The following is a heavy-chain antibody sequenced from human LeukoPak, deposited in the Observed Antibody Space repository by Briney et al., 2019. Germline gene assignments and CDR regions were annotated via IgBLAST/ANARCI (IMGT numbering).Heavy chain of an antibody. CDR2: INTNTGNP. Sequence: ASVKVSCKVSGYTFTSYAMNWVRQAPGQGLEWMGWINTNTGNPTYAQGFTGRFVFSLDTSVSTAYLQISSLKAEDTAVYYCAREGGRRYYDSSGIADYWGQGTLVTVSS. V-gene: IGHV7-4-1*02. J-gene: IGHJ4*02. CDR1: GYTFTSYA. CDR3: AREGGRRYYDSSGIADY. D-gene: IGHD3-22*01.